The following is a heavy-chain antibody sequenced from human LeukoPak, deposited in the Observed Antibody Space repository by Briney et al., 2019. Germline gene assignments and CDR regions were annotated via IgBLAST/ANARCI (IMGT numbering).Heavy chain of an antibody. J-gene: IGHJ4*02. Sequence: GGSLRLSCAASGFTFRSHEMNWVRQAPGKGLEWVSSISSSSNYIHYADSVKGRFTISRDNAKNSLYLQMNSLRAEDTAVYFCARGTLGAWGWWGQGTLVTVSS. D-gene: IGHD6-19*01. CDR3: ARGTLGAWGW. CDR2: ISSSSNYI. CDR1: GFTFRSHE. V-gene: IGHV3-21*01.